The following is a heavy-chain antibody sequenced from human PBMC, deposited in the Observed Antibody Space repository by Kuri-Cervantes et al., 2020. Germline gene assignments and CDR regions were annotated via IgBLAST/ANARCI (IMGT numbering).Heavy chain of an antibody. CDR2: ISYDGSNK. D-gene: IGHD3-22*01. CDR1: GYTLTELS. J-gene: IGHJ4*02. Sequence: SCKVSGYTLTELSMHWVRQAPGRGLEWVAVISYDGSNKYYADSVKGRFTISRDNSKNTLYLQMNSLRAEDTAVYYCARDCRPITMIVMGLDYWGQGTLVTVSS. CDR3: ARDCRPITMIVMGLDY. V-gene: IGHV3-30-3*01.